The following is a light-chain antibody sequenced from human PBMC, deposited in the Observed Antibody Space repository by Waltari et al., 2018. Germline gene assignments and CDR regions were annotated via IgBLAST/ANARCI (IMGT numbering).Light chain of an antibody. J-gene: IGLJ2*01. CDR1: SSDIGANYAF. Sequence: QSALTQPRSVSGSPGQSVTISCTGTSSDIGANYAFVSWYQQHPGKAPKPVIYDVSVRSLGVPGRCSGSKSGNTASLTISGLQSEDEAEYYCCSYAGSHVLLGGGTKLTVL. V-gene: IGLV2-11*01. CDR3: CSYAGSHVL. CDR2: DVS.